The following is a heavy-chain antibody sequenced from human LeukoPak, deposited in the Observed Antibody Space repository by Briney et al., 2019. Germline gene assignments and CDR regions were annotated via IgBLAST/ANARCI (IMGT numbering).Heavy chain of an antibody. CDR3: ARAWFGDAFDI. CDR1: GFTFSSYS. Sequence: GGALRLSCAASGFTFSSYSMNWVRQAPGKGLEWVSYISSSSSTIYYADSVKGRFTISRDNAKNSLYLQMNSLRAEDTAVYYCARAWFGDAFDIWGQGTMVTVSS. V-gene: IGHV3-48*01. J-gene: IGHJ3*02. D-gene: IGHD3-10*01. CDR2: ISSSSSTI.